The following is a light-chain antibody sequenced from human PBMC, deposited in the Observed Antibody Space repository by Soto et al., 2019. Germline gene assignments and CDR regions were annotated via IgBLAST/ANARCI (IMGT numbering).Light chain of an antibody. CDR1: QSVLYSSNNENY. J-gene: IGKJ1*01. CDR2: WAS. V-gene: IGKV4-1*01. Sequence: DIVLTQSPDSLAVSLGERATINCRSSQSVLYSSNNENYLAWYQQKPGQPPKLLIYWASTRESGVPDRFSGSGSGADFTLTISSVQAEDVAVYYCQQYYTPFRTFGQGTKVEIK. CDR3: QQYYTPFRT.